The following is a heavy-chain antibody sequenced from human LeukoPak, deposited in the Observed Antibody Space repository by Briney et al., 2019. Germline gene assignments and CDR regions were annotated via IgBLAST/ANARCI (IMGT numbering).Heavy chain of an antibody. J-gene: IGHJ2*01. CDR2: INTDGSST. CDR3: AAGSYYYWYFDL. CDR1: GFTFSNYW. Sequence: PGGSLRLSCAASGFTFSNYWMHWVHQAPGKGLVWVSSINTDGSSTNYADSVKGRFTISRDNAENTLYLQMNSLRVEDTAVYYCAAGSYYYWYFDLWGRGTLVTVSS. D-gene: IGHD1-26*01. V-gene: IGHV3-74*01.